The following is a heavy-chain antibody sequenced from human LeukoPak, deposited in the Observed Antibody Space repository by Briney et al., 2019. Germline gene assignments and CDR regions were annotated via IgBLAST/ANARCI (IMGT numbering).Heavy chain of an antibody. Sequence: PSETLSLTCAVYGGSFSGYYWSWIRQPPGKGLEWIGEINHSGSTNYNPSLKSRVTISVDTSKNQFSLKLSSVTAADTAVYYCARGRKGDGYYTPPHYYYYYGMDVWGQGTTVTVSS. V-gene: IGHV4-34*01. CDR3: ARGRKGDGYYTPPHYYYYYGMDV. CDR1: GGSFSGYY. J-gene: IGHJ6*02. CDR2: INHSGST. D-gene: IGHD5-24*01.